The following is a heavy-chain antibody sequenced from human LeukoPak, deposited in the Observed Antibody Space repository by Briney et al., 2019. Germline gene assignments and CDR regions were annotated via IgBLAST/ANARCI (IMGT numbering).Heavy chain of an antibody. CDR2: IHHSGST. D-gene: IGHD1-26*01. CDR1: VDSFSGYY. Sequence: SETLSLTCAVSVDSFSGYYWSWIRQPPGKGMEWIGEIHHSGSTNYHPSLKSRVSMSVDTSKNQFSLKLSSVTAADTAVYYCARVSGNYYRIDYWGRGTPVTVST. CDR3: ARVSGNYYRIDY. V-gene: IGHV4-34*01. J-gene: IGHJ4*02.